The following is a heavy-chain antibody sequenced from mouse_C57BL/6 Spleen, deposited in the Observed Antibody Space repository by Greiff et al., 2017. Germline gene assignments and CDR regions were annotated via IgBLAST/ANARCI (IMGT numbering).Heavy chain of an antibody. CDR3: ASLTGYAMDY. J-gene: IGHJ4*01. Sequence: DVQLVESGGDLVKPGGSLKLSCAASGFTFSSYGMSWVRQTPDKRLEWVATISSGGSYTYYPASVKGRFTLSRDNAKNTLYLQMSSLKSEDTAMYYCASLTGYAMDYWGQGTSVTVSS. CDR2: ISSGGSYT. V-gene: IGHV5-6*01. CDR1: GFTFSSYG. D-gene: IGHD4-1*01.